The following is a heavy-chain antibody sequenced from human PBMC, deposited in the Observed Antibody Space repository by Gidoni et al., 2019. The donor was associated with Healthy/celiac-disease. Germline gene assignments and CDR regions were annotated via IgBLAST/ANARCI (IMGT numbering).Heavy chain of an antibody. D-gene: IGHD1-1*01. J-gene: IGHJ5*02. CDR1: GGSFSGYY. Sequence: QVQLQQWGAGLLKPSETLSLTCAVYGGSFSGYYWSWIRQPPGKGLEWIGEINHSGSTNYNPSLKSRVTISVDTSKNQFSLKLSSVTAADTAVYYCARGRRLWLERRRGGGQFDPWGQGTLVTVSS. CDR3: ARGRRLWLERRRGGGQFDP. V-gene: IGHV4-34*01. CDR2: INHSGST.